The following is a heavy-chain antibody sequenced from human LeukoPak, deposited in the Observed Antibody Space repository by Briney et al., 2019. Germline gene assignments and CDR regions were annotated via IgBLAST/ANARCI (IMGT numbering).Heavy chain of an antibody. V-gene: IGHV4-59*08. J-gene: IGHJ3*02. Sequence: SETLPLTCTVSGGSMRSYYWSWIRQPPGKGPEWIGYIYYSGGTNYNPSLKSRVTISADTSKNHFSLRLSSVTAADTAVYYCARNQLLSLDAFDIWGQGTMVTVSS. CDR2: IYYSGGT. CDR1: GGSMRSYY. D-gene: IGHD2-2*01. CDR3: ARNQLLSLDAFDI.